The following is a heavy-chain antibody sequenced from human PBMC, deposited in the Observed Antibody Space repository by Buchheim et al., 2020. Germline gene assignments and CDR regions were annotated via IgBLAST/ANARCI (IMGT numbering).Heavy chain of an antibody. CDR3: ARVSDDDYDYRVFAP. J-gene: IGHJ5*02. D-gene: IGHD3-22*01. CDR2: IFYNGRT. Sequence: QVQLQVSGPGLVRSSETLSLPCTVSGGSIRNYYWSWVRQPPGKGLEWIGYIFYNGRTDYNPSLKSRVTISLDTSKKQFALRLRYVTATDTAIYYCARVSDDDYDYRVFAPWGQGPL. V-gene: IGHV4-59*01. CDR1: GGSIRNYY.